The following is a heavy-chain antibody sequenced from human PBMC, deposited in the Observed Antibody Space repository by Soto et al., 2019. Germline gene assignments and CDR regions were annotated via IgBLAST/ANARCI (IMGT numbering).Heavy chain of an antibody. J-gene: IGHJ4*02. V-gene: IGHV3-30-3*01. CDR2: ISYDGSNK. CDR3: ARAYDSSMNYFDY. CDR1: GFTFSSFA. D-gene: IGHD3-22*01. Sequence: QVQLVESGGGVVQPGRSLRLSCAASGFTFSSFAIHWVRQAPGKGLEWVSRISYDGSNKYYADSVKGRFTISRDNSKNTLSLQINSLRAEDTSVYYCARAYDSSMNYFDYWGQGTLVTVSS.